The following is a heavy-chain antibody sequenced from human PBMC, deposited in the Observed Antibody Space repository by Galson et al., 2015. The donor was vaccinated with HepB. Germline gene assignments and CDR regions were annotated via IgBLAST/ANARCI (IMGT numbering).Heavy chain of an antibody. Sequence: SVKVSCKASGYTFTSYAMHSVRQAPGQRLEWMGWSSAGNGYTKYSQKFQGRVTITRDTSASTAYMELSRLTSEDTAVYYCAGGWQRVGATAGEYWFDPWGQGTLVIVSS. V-gene: IGHV1-3*01. D-gene: IGHD1-26*01. J-gene: IGHJ5*02. CDR2: SSAGNGYT. CDR3: AGGWQRVGATAGEYWFDP. CDR1: GYTFTSYA.